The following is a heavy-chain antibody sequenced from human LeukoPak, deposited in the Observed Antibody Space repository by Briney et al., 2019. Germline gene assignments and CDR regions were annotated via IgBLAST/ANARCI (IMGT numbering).Heavy chain of an antibody. D-gene: IGHD5-18*01. V-gene: IGHV3-7*01. CDR2: IHQDGSDK. CDR3: ARGRYNYGY. Sequence: GGSLRLSCAASGFTFSTYLMSWVRQAPGKGLEWVANIHQDGSDKYYVDSVKGRFTISRDNAKNSLYLQVNSLRAEDTAVYYCARGRYNYGYWGQGILVTVSS. J-gene: IGHJ4*02. CDR1: GFTFSTYL.